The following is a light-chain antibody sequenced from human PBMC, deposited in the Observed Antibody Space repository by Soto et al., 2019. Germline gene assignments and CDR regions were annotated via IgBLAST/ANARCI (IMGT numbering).Light chain of an antibody. Sequence: QSALTQPASVSGSPGQSITISCTGTSSDVGGYNYVSWYQQEPGKAPKVMIYDVSNRPSGVSNRFSGSKSGNTASLTISGLQAEDEADYYCSSYTSSSAPYVFGTGTKVTVL. V-gene: IGLV2-14*01. CDR3: SSYTSSSAPYV. J-gene: IGLJ1*01. CDR1: SSDVGGYNY. CDR2: DVS.